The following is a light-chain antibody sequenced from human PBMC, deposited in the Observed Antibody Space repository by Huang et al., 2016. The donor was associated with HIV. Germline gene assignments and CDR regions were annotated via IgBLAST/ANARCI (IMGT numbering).Light chain of an antibody. V-gene: IGKV3-15*01. J-gene: IGKJ4*01. CDR1: QSVKTN. CDR2: GAS. CDR3: QQYDKWPLT. Sequence: EVVMTQSPASLSLSPGDRATLSCWAGQSVKTNLAWYQQQPGQAPRLLIFGASTRAAGVPARFSGGGSGTDFTLTISSLQSEDFAVYYCQQYDKWPLTFGGGTRVGLK.